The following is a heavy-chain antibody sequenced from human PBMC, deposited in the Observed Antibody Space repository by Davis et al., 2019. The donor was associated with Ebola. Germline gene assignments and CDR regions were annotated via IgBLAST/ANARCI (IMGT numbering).Heavy chain of an antibody. Sequence: PGGSLRLSCAASGFTFSSYAMHWVRQAPGKGLEWVAVISYDGSNKYYADSVKGRFTISRDNSKNTLYLQMNSLRAEDTAVYYCAKGSSCGFDLWGRGTLVTVSS. CDR1: GFTFSSYA. CDR3: AKGSSCGFDL. V-gene: IGHV3-30-3*01. J-gene: IGHJ2*01. CDR2: ISYDGSNK. D-gene: IGHD6-6*01.